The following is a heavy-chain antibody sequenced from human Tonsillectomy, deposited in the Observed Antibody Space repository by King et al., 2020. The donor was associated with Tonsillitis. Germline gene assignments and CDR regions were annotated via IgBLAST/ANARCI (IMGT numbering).Heavy chain of an antibody. CDR1: GFTFSSYA. Sequence: VQLVESGGGVVQPGRSLRLSCAASGFTFSSYAMHWVRQAPGKGLEWVAVISYDRSDKYYADSVKGRFTISRDNSKNTQYLQMNSLRAEDTAVYYCARDLDYGDYVGWFDPWGQGTLVTVSS. D-gene: IGHD4-17*01. CDR2: ISYDRSDK. CDR3: ARDLDYGDYVGWFDP. J-gene: IGHJ5*02. V-gene: IGHV3-30*04.